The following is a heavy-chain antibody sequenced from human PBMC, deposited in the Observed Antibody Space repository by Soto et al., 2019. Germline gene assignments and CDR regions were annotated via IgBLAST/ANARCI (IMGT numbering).Heavy chain of an antibody. V-gene: IGHV4-31*03. J-gene: IGHJ4*02. Sequence: QVQLQESGPGLVKPSQTLSLTCTVSGGSISSGNYYWTWIRQHPGKGPEWIGYIYHTGRTYFNPSRKSRVSMSLDTSKSQFSLNLNSVTAADTAVYYCARATPDTSSWFADYWGQGTLVTVSS. D-gene: IGHD6-13*01. CDR2: IYHTGRT. CDR1: GGSISSGNYY. CDR3: ARATPDTSSWFADY.